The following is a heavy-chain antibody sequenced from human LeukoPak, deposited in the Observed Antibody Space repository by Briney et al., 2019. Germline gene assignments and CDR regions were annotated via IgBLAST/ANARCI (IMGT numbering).Heavy chain of an antibody. D-gene: IGHD3-9*01. J-gene: IGHJ4*02. CDR1: GYTFTSYG. Sequence: AASVKVSCKASGYTFTSYGISWVRQAPGQGLERMGWISAYNGNTNYAQKLQGRVTMTTDTSTSTAYMELRSLRSDDTAVYYCARAGYDILTGYYPFDYWGQGTLVTVSS. CDR2: ISAYNGNT. V-gene: IGHV1-18*01. CDR3: ARAGYDILTGYYPFDY.